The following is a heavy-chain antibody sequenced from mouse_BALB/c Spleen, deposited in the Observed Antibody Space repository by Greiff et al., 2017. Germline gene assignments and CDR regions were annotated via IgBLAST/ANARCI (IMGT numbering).Heavy chain of an antibody. CDR1: GYAFTNYL. Sequence: QVQLQQSGAELVRPGTSVKVSCKASGYAFTNYLIEWVKQRPGQGLEWIGVINPGSGGTNYNEKFKGKATLTADKSSSTAYMQLSSLTSDDSAVYFCARRYGSSRYAMDYWGQGTSVTVSS. V-gene: IGHV1-54*01. J-gene: IGHJ4*01. CDR3: ARRYGSSRYAMDY. CDR2: INPGSGGT. D-gene: IGHD1-1*01.